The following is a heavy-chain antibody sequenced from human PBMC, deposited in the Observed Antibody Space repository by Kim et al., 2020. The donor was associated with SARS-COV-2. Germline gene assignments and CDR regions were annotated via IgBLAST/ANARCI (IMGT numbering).Heavy chain of an antibody. J-gene: IGHJ4*02. Sequence: GGSLRLSCAASGFTFSSYEMNWVRQAPGKGLEWVSYISSSGSTIYYADSVKGRFTISRDNAKNSLYLQMNSLRAEDTAVYYCARGDLPQGAGVDYWGQGTLVTVSS. V-gene: IGHV3-48*03. CDR3: ARGDLPQGAGVDY. CDR2: ISSSGSTI. D-gene: IGHD6-19*01. CDR1: GFTFSSYE.